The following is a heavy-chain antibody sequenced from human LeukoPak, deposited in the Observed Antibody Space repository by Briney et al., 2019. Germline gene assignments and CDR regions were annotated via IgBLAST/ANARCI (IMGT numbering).Heavy chain of an antibody. V-gene: IGHV1-8*01. CDR1: GYTFVSYD. D-gene: IGHD2/OR15-2a*01. CDR2: MNPNSGNT. J-gene: IGHJ5*02. CDR3: ARAIGNWFDA. Sequence: ASVKVSCKASGYTFVSYDINWVRQGAGKGLEWIGWMNPNSGNTGYAQKFHDRVTMTRDTSLNTAYLELSSLTSEDTAVYYCARAIGNWFDAWGQGILVTVS.